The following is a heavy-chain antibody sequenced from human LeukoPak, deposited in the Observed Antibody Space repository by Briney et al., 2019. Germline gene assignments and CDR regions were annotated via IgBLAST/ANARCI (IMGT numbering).Heavy chain of an antibody. Sequence: PGGSLRLSCAASGFTVSSNYMSWVRQAPGKGLEWVSVIYSGGSTYYADSVKGRFTISRDNSKNTLYLQMNSLRAEDTAVYYCARTYYDFWSGHGGAFDIWGQGTMVTVSS. CDR1: GFTVSSNY. D-gene: IGHD3-3*01. J-gene: IGHJ3*02. CDR2: IYSGGST. CDR3: ARTYYDFWSGHGGAFDI. V-gene: IGHV3-66*01.